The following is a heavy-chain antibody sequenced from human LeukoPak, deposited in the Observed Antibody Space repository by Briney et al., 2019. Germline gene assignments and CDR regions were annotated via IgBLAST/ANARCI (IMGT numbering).Heavy chain of an antibody. J-gene: IGHJ1*01. CDR1: GYTFTRYY. CDR3: ARGPYGSGSYSSEYFQN. V-gene: IGHV1-46*01. CDR2: INPSGGST. D-gene: IGHD3-10*01. Sequence: ASVKVACKASGYTFTRYYMHWVRQAPGQGLEWMGIINPSGGSTSYAQKFQGRVTMTRDTSTSTVYMELSSLRSEDTAVYYCARGPYGSGSYSSEYFQNWGQGTLVTVPS.